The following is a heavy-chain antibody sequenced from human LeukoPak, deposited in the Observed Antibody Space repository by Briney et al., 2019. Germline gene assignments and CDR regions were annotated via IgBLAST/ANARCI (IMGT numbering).Heavy chain of an antibody. J-gene: IGHJ4*02. CDR3: ARTPPKGDIDY. V-gene: IGHV1-8*01. Sequence: ASVKVSCKGSGYTFTSYDINWVRQATGQGLEWLGWMSASSGTTGYAQKFQGRVSMTRATSISTAYLELSSLTFEDTAVYYCARTPPKGDIDYWGQGTLVTVSS. CDR2: MSASSGTT. CDR1: GYTFTSYD. D-gene: IGHD3-16*01.